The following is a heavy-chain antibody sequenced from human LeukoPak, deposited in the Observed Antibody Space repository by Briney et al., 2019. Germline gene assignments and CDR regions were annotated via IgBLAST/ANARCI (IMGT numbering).Heavy chain of an antibody. CDR2: IYYSGST. CDR3: ARDSRAGYSSSWSFDY. CDR1: GGSISSYY. Sequence: SETLSLTCTVSGGSISSYYWSWIRQPPGKGLEWIGYIYYSGSTNYNPSLKSRVTISVDRSKNQFSLKLSSVTAADTAVYYCARDSRAGYSSSWSFDYWGQGTLVTVSS. J-gene: IGHJ4*02. D-gene: IGHD6-13*01. V-gene: IGHV4-59*12.